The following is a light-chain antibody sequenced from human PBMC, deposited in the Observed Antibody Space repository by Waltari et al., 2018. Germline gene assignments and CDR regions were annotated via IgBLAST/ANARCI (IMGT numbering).Light chain of an antibody. CDR1: QSVCRAL. CDR3: QMYVRLPVT. V-gene: IGKV3-20*01. J-gene: IGKJ1*01. CDR2: DAS. Sequence: EIVLTQSPGTLSLSPGDRGTLSCRASQSVCRALYWYQQKPGQAPRLLIYDASTRATGTPDRFSGSGSGTDFSLTISRLEPEDFAVYYCQMYVRLPVTFGQGTKVEI.